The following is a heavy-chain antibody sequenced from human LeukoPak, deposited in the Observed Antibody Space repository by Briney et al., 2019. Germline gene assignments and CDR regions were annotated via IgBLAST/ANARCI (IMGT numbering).Heavy chain of an antibody. Sequence: SQTLSLTCAISGDSVSSNSAAWNWIRQSPSRGLEWLGRTYYRSKWNNDYAVSVKSRIIINPDTSENQVSLQLNSVTPEDTAVYYCARSRGAIVDYWGQGTLVTVST. CDR3: ARSRGAIVDY. J-gene: IGHJ4*02. V-gene: IGHV6-1*01. CDR2: TYYRSKWNN. CDR1: GDSVSSNSAA.